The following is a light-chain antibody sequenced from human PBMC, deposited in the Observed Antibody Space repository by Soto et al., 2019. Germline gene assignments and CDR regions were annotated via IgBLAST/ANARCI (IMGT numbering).Light chain of an antibody. J-gene: IGLJ3*02. CDR2: EVT. CDR3: SSYTGSRTWV. CDR1: SSDVGTYKY. V-gene: IGLV2-14*03. Sequence: QSALTQPASVSGSHGQSITISCTGTSSDVGTYKYVSWYQQYPGKAPKLIIYEVTNRPSGVSNRFSGSKSGNTVSLTISGLQAENEDDYYWSSYTGSRTWVFGGGTKLTVL.